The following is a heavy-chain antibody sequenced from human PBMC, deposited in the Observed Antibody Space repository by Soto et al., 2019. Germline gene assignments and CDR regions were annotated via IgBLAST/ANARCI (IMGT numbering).Heavy chain of an antibody. Sequence: GESLKISCKGSGYSFTSYWIGWVRQMPGKGLELMGIIYPGDSDTRYSPSFQGQVTISADKSISTAYLQWSSLKASDTAMYYCARHTYCGGDCLDAFDIWGQGTMVTVSS. V-gene: IGHV5-51*01. D-gene: IGHD2-21*02. CDR1: GYSFTSYW. CDR3: ARHTYCGGDCLDAFDI. J-gene: IGHJ3*02. CDR2: IYPGDSDT.